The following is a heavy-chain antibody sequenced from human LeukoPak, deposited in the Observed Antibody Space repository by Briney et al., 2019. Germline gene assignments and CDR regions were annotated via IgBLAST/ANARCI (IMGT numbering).Heavy chain of an antibody. Sequence: GRSLRLSCAASGFTSSSYGMHWVRQAPGKGLEWVAVISYDGSNKYYADSVKGRFTISRDNSKNTLYLQMNSLRAEDTAVYYCANGVPQLLWFGESPWGQGTLVTVSS. D-gene: IGHD3-10*01. J-gene: IGHJ5*02. CDR1: GFTSSSYG. V-gene: IGHV3-30*18. CDR2: ISYDGSNK. CDR3: ANGVPQLLWFGESP.